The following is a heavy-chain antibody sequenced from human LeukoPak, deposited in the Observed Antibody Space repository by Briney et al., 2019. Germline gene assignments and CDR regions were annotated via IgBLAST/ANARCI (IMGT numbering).Heavy chain of an antibody. CDR3: ARQAYYYDSSGYYLGGLAFDI. V-gene: IGHV4-59*08. CDR1: GGSISSYY. D-gene: IGHD3-22*01. Sequence: PSETLSLTCTVSGGSISSYYWSWIRQPPGKGLEWIGYIYYSGSTNYNPSLKSRVTISVDTSKNQFSLKLSSVTAADTAVYYCARQAYYYDSSGYYLGGLAFDIWGQGTMVTVSS. CDR2: IYYSGST. J-gene: IGHJ3*02.